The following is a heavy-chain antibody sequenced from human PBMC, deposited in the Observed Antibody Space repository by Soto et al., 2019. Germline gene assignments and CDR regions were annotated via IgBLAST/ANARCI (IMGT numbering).Heavy chain of an antibody. J-gene: IGHJ5*02. CDR1: GYTLTELS. Sequence: ASVKVSCKVSGYTLTELSMHWVRQAPGQGLEWMGWISAYNGNTNYAQKLQGRVTMTTDTSSSTAYMELRSLRSDDTAVYYCARDRGAAALFFDPWGQGTLVTVSS. D-gene: IGHD6-13*01. CDR3: ARDRGAAALFFDP. CDR2: ISAYNGNT. V-gene: IGHV1-18*01.